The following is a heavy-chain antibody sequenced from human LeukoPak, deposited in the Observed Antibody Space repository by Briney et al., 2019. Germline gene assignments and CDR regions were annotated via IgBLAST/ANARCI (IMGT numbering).Heavy chain of an antibody. Sequence: PGGSLRLSWAAAGFTFNHFWMSWIRQAPGKGLEWVAYIKKTGSETYYVDSVKGRFTITRDNTRNSLFLQMYSLRAEDTAVYFCAREDGYCSGGNCYSYFDSWGQGTLVTVSA. J-gene: IGHJ4*02. CDR1: GFTFNHFW. CDR2: IKKTGSET. V-gene: IGHV3-7*01. CDR3: AREDGYCSGGNCYSYFDS. D-gene: IGHD2-15*01.